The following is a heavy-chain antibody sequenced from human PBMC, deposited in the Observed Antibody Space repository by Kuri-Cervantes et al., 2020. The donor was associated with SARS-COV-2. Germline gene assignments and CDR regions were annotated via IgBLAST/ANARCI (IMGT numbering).Heavy chain of an antibody. J-gene: IGHJ4*02. CDR3: ARDPDDILTGPFDY. Sequence: GESLKISCAASGFTFSSYAMRWVRQAPGKGPEWVAVISYDGSNKYYADSVKGRFTISRDNSKNTLYLQMNSLRAEDTAVYYCARDPDDILTGPFDYWGQGTLVTVSS. CDR1: GFTFSSYA. D-gene: IGHD3-9*01. CDR2: ISYDGSNK. V-gene: IGHV3-30*04.